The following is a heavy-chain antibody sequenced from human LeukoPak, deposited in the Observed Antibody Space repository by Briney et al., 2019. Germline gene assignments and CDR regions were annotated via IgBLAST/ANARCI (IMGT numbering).Heavy chain of an antibody. Sequence: ASVKVSCKASGGTFSNSALSWVRQATGQGLEWMGWMNPNSGNTGYAQRFQGGVTMTRDTSTGTAYMDLSSLTSEDTAVYYCARNPAASGSFEYWGQGTLVTVSS. V-gene: IGHV1-8*02. CDR1: GGTFSNSA. D-gene: IGHD3-10*01. CDR2: MNPNSGNT. J-gene: IGHJ4*02. CDR3: ARNPAASGSFEY.